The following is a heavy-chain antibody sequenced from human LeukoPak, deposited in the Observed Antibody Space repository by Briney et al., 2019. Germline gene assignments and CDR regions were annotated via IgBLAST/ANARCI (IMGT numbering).Heavy chain of an antibody. D-gene: IGHD4-17*01. J-gene: IGHJ4*01. Sequence: GGSLRLSCAASGFTFSSYAMTWVRQAPGKGLEWVSVISGSGGSTYYADSVKGWFTISRDNSKNTLYLQMNSLRAEDTAVYYCAKLLTTVTTSFDYWGHGTLVTVSS. CDR2: ISGSGGST. CDR1: GFTFSSYA. V-gene: IGHV3-23*01. CDR3: AKLLTTVTTSFDY.